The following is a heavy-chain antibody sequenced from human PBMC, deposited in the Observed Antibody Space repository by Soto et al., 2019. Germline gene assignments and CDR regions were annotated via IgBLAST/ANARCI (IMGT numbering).Heavy chain of an antibody. Sequence: QIQLVQSGGEVKKPGASVKVSCKSSGYNFISHSITWVRQAPGQGLEWMGRISAYNGNTNHAQKFQGRLTMTTDTSKSTVYMELRSLRSDDTAVYYCARGAFCGGAPACRDRDVWGQGTTVTVSS. CDR2: ISAYNGNT. V-gene: IGHV1-18*01. D-gene: IGHD2-21*01. J-gene: IGHJ6*02. CDR3: ARGAFCGGAPACRDRDV. CDR1: GYNFISHS.